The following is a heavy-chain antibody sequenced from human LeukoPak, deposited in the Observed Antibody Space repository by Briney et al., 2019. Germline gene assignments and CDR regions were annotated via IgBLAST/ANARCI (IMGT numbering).Heavy chain of an antibody. Sequence: GGSLRLSCAASGFTFSSYAMSWVRQAPGKGLEWVSAISCTGGSTYYVDSVKGRFTISRDNSKNTLYLQMNSLRAEDTAVYYCAKTPYTRYFDYWGQGTLVTVSS. CDR3: AKTPYTRYFDY. J-gene: IGHJ4*02. CDR2: ISCTGGST. CDR1: GFTFSSYA. D-gene: IGHD2-2*02. V-gene: IGHV3-23*01.